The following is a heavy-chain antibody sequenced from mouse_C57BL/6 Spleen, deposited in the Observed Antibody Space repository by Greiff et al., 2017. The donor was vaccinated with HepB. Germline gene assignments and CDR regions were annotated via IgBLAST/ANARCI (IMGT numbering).Heavy chain of an antibody. D-gene: IGHD1-1*01. CDR3: ARHEALAYYGSTLYYFDY. Sequence: VQLQQSGAELVKPGASVKLSCKASGYTFTEYTIHWVKQRSGQGLEWIGWFYPGSGSIKYNEKFKDKATLTADKSSSTVYMELSRLTSEDSEVYFCARHEALAYYGSTLYYFDYWGQGTTLTVSS. CDR1: GYTFTEYT. CDR2: FYPGSGSI. J-gene: IGHJ2*01. V-gene: IGHV1-62-2*01.